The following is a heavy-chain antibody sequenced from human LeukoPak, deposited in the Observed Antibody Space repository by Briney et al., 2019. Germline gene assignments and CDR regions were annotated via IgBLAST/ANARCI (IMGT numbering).Heavy chain of an antibody. J-gene: IGHJ1*01. V-gene: IGHV3-7*01. CDR2: IKQDGSMK. CDR3: ARDMKVRGAPDFQH. CDR1: GFSLSNYW. D-gene: IGHD3-10*01. Sequence: GGSLRLSCAASGFSLSNYWMSWVRQAPGKGLEWVANIKQDGSMKGYVDSVKGRFTISRDNAKNSLYLQMNSLRAEDTAVYYCARDMKVRGAPDFQHWGQGTLVTVSS.